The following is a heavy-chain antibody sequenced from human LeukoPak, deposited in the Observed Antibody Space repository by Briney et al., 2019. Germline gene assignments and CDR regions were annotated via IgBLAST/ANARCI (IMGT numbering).Heavy chain of an antibody. Sequence: ASVKVSCKASGYTFTSYDINWVRQATGQGLEWTGWMNPNSGNTGYAQKFQGRVTMTRNTSISTAYMELSSLRSEDTAVYYCARGIVAVAGSWFDPWGQGTLVTVSS. CDR3: ARGIVAVAGSWFDP. V-gene: IGHV1-8*01. D-gene: IGHD6-19*01. CDR1: GYTFTSYD. J-gene: IGHJ5*02. CDR2: MNPNSGNT.